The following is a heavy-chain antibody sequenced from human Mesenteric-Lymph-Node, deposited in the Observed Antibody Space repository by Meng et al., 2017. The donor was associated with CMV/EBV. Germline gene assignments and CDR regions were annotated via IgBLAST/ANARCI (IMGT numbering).Heavy chain of an antibody. Sequence: SCKASGYTFTSYAMHWVRQAPGQRLEWMGWINAGNGNTKYSQKFQGRVAITRDTSASTAYTELSSLRSEDTAVYYCARQSSGATLDYWGQGTLVTVSS. V-gene: IGHV1-3*01. CDR1: GYTFTSYA. J-gene: IGHJ4*02. D-gene: IGHD1-26*01. CDR2: INAGNGNT. CDR3: ARQSSGATLDY.